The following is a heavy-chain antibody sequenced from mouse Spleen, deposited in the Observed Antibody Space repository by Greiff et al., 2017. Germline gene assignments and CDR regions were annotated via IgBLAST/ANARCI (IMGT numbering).Heavy chain of an antibody. D-gene: IGHD2-12*01. J-gene: IGHJ3*01. CDR2: IYPSDSET. CDR1: GYTFTSYW. CDR3: ARSYSYYSYDGVFAY. V-gene: IGHV1-61*01. Sequence: QVQLQQPGAELVRPGSSVKLSCKASGYTFTSYWMDWVKQRPGQGLEWIGNIYPSDSETHYNQKFKDKATLTVDKSSSTAYMQLSSLTSEDSAVYYCARSYSYYSYDGVFAYWGQGTLVTVSA.